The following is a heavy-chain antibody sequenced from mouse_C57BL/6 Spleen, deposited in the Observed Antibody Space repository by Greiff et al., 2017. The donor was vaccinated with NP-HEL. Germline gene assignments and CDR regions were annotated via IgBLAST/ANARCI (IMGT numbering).Heavy chain of an antibody. CDR3: AREDDYDGYYAMDY. D-gene: IGHD2-4*01. V-gene: IGHV1-55*01. CDR1: GYTFTSYW. J-gene: IGHJ4*01. CDR2: IYPGSGST. Sequence: VQLQQPGAELVKPGASVKMSCKASGYTFTSYWITWVKQRPGQGLEWIGDIYPGSGSTNYNEKFKSKATLTVDTSSSTAYMQLSSLTSEDSAVYCCAREDDYDGYYAMDYWGQGTSVTVSS.